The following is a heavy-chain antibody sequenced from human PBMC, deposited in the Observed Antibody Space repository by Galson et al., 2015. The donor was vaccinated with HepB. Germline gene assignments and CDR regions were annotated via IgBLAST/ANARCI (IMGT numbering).Heavy chain of an antibody. CDR1: GFTFSSYG. D-gene: IGHD3-10*01. CDR3: ARDLGGDYGSGG. CDR2: IWYDGSNK. V-gene: IGHV3-33*01. J-gene: IGHJ4*02. Sequence: SLRLSCAASGFTFSSYGMHWVRQAPGKGLEWVAVIWYDGSNKYYADSVKGRFTISRDNSKNTLYLQMNSLRAEDTAVYYCARDLGGDYGSGGWGQGTLVTVSS.